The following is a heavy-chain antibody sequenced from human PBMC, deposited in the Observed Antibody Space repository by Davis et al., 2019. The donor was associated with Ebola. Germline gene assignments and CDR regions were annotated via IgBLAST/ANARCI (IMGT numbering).Heavy chain of an antibody. CDR1: GFLVSNNY. CDR3: ARDRQCADNRCSGVEWFDS. J-gene: IGHJ5*01. Sequence: PSETLSLTCAASGFLVSNNYINWVRQVPGKGMEWVAAIYSGGSAHYRDSVKGRLIISRDNSKNTVDLQMNSLRAEDTALYYCARDRQCADNRCSGVEWFDSWGQGTLVTVSS. D-gene: IGHD3-10*02. V-gene: IGHV3-66*01. CDR2: IYSGGSA.